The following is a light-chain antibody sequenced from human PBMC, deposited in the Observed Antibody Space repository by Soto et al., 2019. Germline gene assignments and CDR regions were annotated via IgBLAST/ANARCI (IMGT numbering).Light chain of an antibody. Sequence: QSVLTQPPSASGTPGQRVTISCSGSSSNIGSNTVNWYQQLPGTAPKLLIYSNNQRPSGVPDRFSGSKSGTSASLAISGLQSEDEADYYRAAWDDSLKGVVFGGGTKLTVL. V-gene: IGLV1-44*01. CDR2: SNN. CDR1: SSNIGSNT. CDR3: AAWDDSLKGVV. J-gene: IGLJ2*01.